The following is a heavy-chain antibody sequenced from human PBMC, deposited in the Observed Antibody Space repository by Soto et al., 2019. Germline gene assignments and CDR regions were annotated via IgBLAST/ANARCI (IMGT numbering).Heavy chain of an antibody. CDR2: ISYDGSNK. Sequence: PGGSLRLSCPASGFTLSSYAMHWVRQAPGKGLEWVAVISYDGSNKYYADSVKGRFTISRDNSKNTLHLQMNSLRAEDTAVYYCARVYDFWSGSQAPYGMDVWGQGTTVTVSS. J-gene: IGHJ6*02. CDR3: ARVYDFWSGSQAPYGMDV. D-gene: IGHD3-3*01. V-gene: IGHV3-30-3*01. CDR1: GFTLSSYA.